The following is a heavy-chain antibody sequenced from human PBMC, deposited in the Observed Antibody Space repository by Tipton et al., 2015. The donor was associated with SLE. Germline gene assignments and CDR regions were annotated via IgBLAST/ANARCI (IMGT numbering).Heavy chain of an antibody. J-gene: IGHJ1*01. CDR2: IRSKAYGGTT. Sequence: SLRLSCTASGLTFGDYAMSWVRQAPGKGLEWVGFIRSKAYGGTTEYAASVKGRFTISRDDSKSIAYLQMNSLKTEDTAVYYCTRARKVIAARPDFQHWGQGTLVTVSS. D-gene: IGHD6-6*01. V-gene: IGHV3-49*04. CDR3: TRARKVIAARPDFQH. CDR1: GLTFGDYA.